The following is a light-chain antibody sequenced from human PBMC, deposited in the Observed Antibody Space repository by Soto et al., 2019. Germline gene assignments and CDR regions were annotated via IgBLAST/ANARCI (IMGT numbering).Light chain of an antibody. CDR1: SSDVGGFDH. Sequence: QSVLTQPASVSGSPGQSITISCTGASSDVGGFDHVSWYQQHPGKVPRLLIYDVSSRPSGVSDRFSGSKSGNTASLTISGLQAEDEADYYCNSFTTTNTYVFGTGTQLTVL. CDR2: DVS. V-gene: IGLV2-14*03. J-gene: IGLJ1*01. CDR3: NSFTTTNTYV.